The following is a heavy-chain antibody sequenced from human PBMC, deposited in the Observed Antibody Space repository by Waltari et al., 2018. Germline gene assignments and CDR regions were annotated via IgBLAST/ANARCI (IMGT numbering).Heavy chain of an antibody. CDR3: AIGGVETSWYWRY. V-gene: IGHV3-7*01. CDR1: GFAIVTSV. D-gene: IGHD6-13*01. CDR2: IKTDGSET. Sequence: EVQVVESGGGLVQPGGSLRLSCAASGFAIVTSVLTRGRQAPGKGLEWVANIKTDGSETYYVDSVKGRFTISRDNTKNSLYLQMSSLRAEDTAVYYCAIGGVETSWYWRYWGQGTLVTVSS. J-gene: IGHJ4*02.